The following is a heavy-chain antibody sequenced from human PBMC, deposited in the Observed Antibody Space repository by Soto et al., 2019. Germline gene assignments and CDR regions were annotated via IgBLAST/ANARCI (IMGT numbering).Heavy chain of an antibody. CDR2: ISSSSSYI. CDR1: GFTFSSYS. CDR3: ARDLGNDYGELGLGFFDRTYYYGMDV. Sequence: PGGSLRLSCASSGFTFSSYSMNLVRQAPGKGLEWVSSISSSSSYIYYADSVKGRFTISRDNAKNSLYLQMNSLRAEDTAVYYCARDLGNDYGELGLGFFDRTYYYGMDVWGQGTTVTVSS. J-gene: IGHJ6*02. V-gene: IGHV3-21*01. D-gene: IGHD4-17*01.